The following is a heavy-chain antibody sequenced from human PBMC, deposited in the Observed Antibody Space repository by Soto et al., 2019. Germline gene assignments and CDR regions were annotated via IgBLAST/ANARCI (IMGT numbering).Heavy chain of an antibody. CDR2: IDPSDSYT. D-gene: IGHD4-4*01. CDR1: GYSLTSYW. CDR3: ARPAESTVTTLSGPFDY. J-gene: IGHJ4*02. Sequence: GESLKISCKGSGYSLTSYWISWVRPMPGKGLEWMGRIDPSDSYTNYSPSFQGHVTISADKSISTAYLQWSSLKASDTAMYYCARPAESTVTTLSGPFDYWGQGTLVTVSS. V-gene: IGHV5-10-1*01.